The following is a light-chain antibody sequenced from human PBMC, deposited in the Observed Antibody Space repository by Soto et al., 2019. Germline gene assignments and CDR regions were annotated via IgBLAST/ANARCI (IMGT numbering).Light chain of an antibody. V-gene: IGLV1-40*01. Sequence: QSVLTQPPSVSGAPGQRVTISCTGSSSNIGATYDVQWYQQLPGTAPKLLIYGNSNRPSGVPDRSSGSKSGTSASLAITGLQADDEADYYCQSYDSSLSAHYVFGSGTKVT. CDR3: QSYDSSLSAHYV. J-gene: IGLJ1*01. CDR2: GNS. CDR1: SSNIGATYD.